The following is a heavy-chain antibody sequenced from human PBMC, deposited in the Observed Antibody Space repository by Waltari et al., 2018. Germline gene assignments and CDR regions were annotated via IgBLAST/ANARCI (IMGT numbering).Heavy chain of an antibody. CDR1: RNVITEHF. CDR3: AREYCGGECRLFDF. J-gene: IGHJ4*02. D-gene: IGHD2-21*01. CDR2: VNPRGGGT. Sequence: VQSGAEVMKPGASVKVSCKVSRNVITEHFIHWLRQVPGQGLEGRGWVNPRGGGTNFAQRDRGRISVTWDTSLSTSYLGLSGLRSDDTAIYYCAREYCGGECRLFDFWGQGTLVTVSS. V-gene: IGHV1-2*02.